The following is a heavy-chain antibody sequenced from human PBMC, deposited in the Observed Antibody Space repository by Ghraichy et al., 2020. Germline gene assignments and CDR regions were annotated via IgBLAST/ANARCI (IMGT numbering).Heavy chain of an antibody. CDR2: IFYSGST. V-gene: IGHV4-59*01. CDR1: GGSINSYY. D-gene: IGHD3-9*01. J-gene: IGHJ3*02. Sequence: SETLSLTCTVSGGSINSYYWSWIRQPPGKGLEWIGYIFYSGSTNYNPSLKSRVTISVDTSKNQFSLNLRSVTAADTAVYYCVRRGPYDILTGYYNDAFDIWGQGTMVTVSS. CDR3: VRRGPYDILTGYYNDAFDI.